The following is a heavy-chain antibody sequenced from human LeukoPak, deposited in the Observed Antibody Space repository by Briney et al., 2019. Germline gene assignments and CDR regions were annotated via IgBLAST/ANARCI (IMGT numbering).Heavy chain of an antibody. V-gene: IGHV3-7*03. CDR1: GFTFSSYW. D-gene: IGHD3-22*01. CDR3: AKGRNYYDSSGYYSDAFDI. Sequence: GGSLRLSCAASGFTFSSYWMSWVRQAPGKGLEWVANIKQDGSEKYYVDSVKGRFTISRDNAKNSLYLQMNSLRAEDTALYYCAKGRNYYDSSGYYSDAFDIWGRGTMVTVSS. J-gene: IGHJ3*02. CDR2: IKQDGSEK.